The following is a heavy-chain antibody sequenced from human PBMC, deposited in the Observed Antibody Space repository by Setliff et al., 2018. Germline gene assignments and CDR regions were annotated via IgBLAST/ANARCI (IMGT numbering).Heavy chain of an antibody. CDR2: IFISGGIT. V-gene: IGHV4-38-2*02. D-gene: IGHD2-15*01. J-gene: IGHJ4*02. CDR1: GFTIDSGYF. CDR3: ARLGSAGFLGDY. Sequence: SETLSLTCTVSGFTIDSGYFWGWIRQPPGKGLEWIGNIFISGGITHYSPSLRSRVTIVVDTSKNQFSLKLTSVTAADTAVYYCARLGSAGFLGDYWGQGTLVTVSS.